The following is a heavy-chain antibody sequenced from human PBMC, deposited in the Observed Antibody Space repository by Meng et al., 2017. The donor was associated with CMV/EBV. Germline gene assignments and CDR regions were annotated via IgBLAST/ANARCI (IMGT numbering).Heavy chain of an antibody. D-gene: IGHD1-26*01. V-gene: IGHV3-11*04. CDR1: GFTFSDYY. CDR2: ISSSGSTI. J-gene: IGHJ4*02. CDR3: ARGSLVGATDFDY. Sequence: ASGFTFSDYYISWIRQAPGKGLEWVSYISSSGSTIYYADSVKGRFTISRDNAKNSLYLQMNSLRAEDTAVYYCARGSLVGATDFDYWGQGTLVTVSS.